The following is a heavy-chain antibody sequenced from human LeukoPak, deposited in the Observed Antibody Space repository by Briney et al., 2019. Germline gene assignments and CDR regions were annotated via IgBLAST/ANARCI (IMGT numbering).Heavy chain of an antibody. V-gene: IGHV4-34*08. J-gene: IGHJ5*02. Sequence: GSLRLSCTASGFSLSTFNMNWIRQSPGKGLEWLGEGNHNGGTKYSPSLKSRVTISADSSRNQFSLKLTSVTAADTAVYHCAKNGQSGFSFDPWGQGTLVTVSS. CDR2: GNHNGGT. CDR3: AKNGQSGFSFDP. CDR1: GFSLSTFN. D-gene: IGHD1-26*01.